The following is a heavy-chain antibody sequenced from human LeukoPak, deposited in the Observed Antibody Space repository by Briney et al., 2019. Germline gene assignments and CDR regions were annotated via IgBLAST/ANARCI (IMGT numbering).Heavy chain of an antibody. V-gene: IGHV3-30*18. Sequence: GSLRLSCAASGFTFSSYGMHWVRQAPGKGLEWVAVISYDGSNKYYADSVKGRFTISRDNSKNTLYLQMNSLRAEDTAVYYCAKDFPIYSNGHYYGMDVWGQGTTVTVSS. CDR2: ISYDGSNK. J-gene: IGHJ6*02. D-gene: IGHD4-11*01. CDR3: AKDFPIYSNGHYYGMDV. CDR1: GFTFSSYG.